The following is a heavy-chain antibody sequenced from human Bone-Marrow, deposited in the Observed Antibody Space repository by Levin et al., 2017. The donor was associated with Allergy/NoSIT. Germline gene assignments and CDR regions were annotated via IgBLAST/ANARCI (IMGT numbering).Heavy chain of an antibody. J-gene: IGHJ6*02. CDR1: GFSFNNAW. V-gene: IGHV3-15*07. CDR3: TTEPSSGMYFYGMDV. CDR2: IKSETAGGTT. Sequence: GESLKISCAASGFSFNNAWMNWVRQAPGKGLEWVGRIKSETAGGTTVYPAPVKGRFTISRDDSKNTLYLQMNSLKTEDTAVYYCTTEPSSGMYFYGMDVWGQGTTVTVSS. D-gene: IGHD3-22*01.